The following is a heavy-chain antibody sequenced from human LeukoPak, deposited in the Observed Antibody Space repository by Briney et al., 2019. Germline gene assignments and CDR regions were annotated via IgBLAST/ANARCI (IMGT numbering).Heavy chain of an antibody. CDR3: ARVPGLGYYYMDV. V-gene: IGHV4-59*01. CDR2: IYYSGST. D-gene: IGHD3-10*01. CDR1: GGSISSYY. Sequence: SETLSLTCTVSGGSISSYYWSWIRQPPGKGLEWIGYIYYSGSTNYNPSLKSRVTISVDTSKNQFSLKLSPVTAADTAVYYCARVPGLGYYYMDVWGKGTTVTVSS. J-gene: IGHJ6*03.